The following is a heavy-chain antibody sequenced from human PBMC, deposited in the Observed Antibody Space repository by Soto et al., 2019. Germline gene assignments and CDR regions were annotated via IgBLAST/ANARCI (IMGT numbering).Heavy chain of an antibody. Sequence: PGGSLRLSCAASGFTFSSYAMSWVRQAPGKGLEWVSAISYDGSNKHYADSVKGRFTVSRDNSKNTLYLQMNSLRAEDTAVYFCARYSGKYQGPIDYWGQGTLVTVSS. CDR1: GFTFSSYA. CDR3: ARYSGKYQGPIDY. CDR2: ISYDGSNK. D-gene: IGHD1-26*01. J-gene: IGHJ4*02. V-gene: IGHV3-30*03.